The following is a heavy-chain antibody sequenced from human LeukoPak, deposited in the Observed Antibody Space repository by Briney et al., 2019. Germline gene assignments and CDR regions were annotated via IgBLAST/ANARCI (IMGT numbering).Heavy chain of an antibody. J-gene: IGHJ5*02. Sequence: GGSLRLSCAPSGFTFSSYGMHWVRQAPGKGLGWVAVISYDGSNTYYADSVKGRLTIYRDNSKNTLYLQMNSLRAEDTAVYYCAKDGWELLEDTFSWFDPWGQGTLVTVSS. D-gene: IGHD1-26*01. V-gene: IGHV3-30*18. CDR2: ISYDGSNT. CDR1: GFTFSSYG. CDR3: AKDGWELLEDTFSWFDP.